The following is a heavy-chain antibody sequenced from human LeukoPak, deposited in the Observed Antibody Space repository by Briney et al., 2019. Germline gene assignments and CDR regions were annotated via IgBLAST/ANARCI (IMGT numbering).Heavy chain of an antibody. CDR1: GFTFSSYG. CDR2: ISGSGGST. CDR3: AKDSVAAAGLFDY. V-gene: IGHV3-23*01. D-gene: IGHD6-13*01. J-gene: IGHJ4*02. Sequence: HTGGSLRLSCAASGFTFSSYGMSWVRQAPGKGLEWVSAISGSGGSTHYADSVKGRFTISRDNSKNTLYLQMNSLRAEDTAVYYCAKDSVAAAGLFDYWGQGTLVTVSS.